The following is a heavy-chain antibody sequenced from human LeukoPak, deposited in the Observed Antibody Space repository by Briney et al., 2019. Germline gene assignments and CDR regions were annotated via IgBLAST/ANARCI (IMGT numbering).Heavy chain of an antibody. CDR1: GFTFSSYG. CDR2: IRYDGSNK. D-gene: IGHD1-26*01. V-gene: IGHV3-30*02. J-gene: IGHJ4*02. CDR3: AKSPSGSYAPTPVDY. Sequence: PGGSLRLSCAASGFTFSSYGMHWVRKAPGKGLEWVAFIRYDGSNKYYADSVKGRFTISRDNSKNTLYLQMNSLRAEDTAVYYCAKSPSGSYAPTPVDYWGQGTLVTVSS.